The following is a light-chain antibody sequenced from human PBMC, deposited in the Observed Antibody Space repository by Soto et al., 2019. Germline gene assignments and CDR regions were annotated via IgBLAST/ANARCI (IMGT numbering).Light chain of an antibody. J-gene: IGKJ5*01. CDR3: QQYENSPIT. Sequence: EIVLTQSPGILSLSPGERASLSCGASQSISSSFLAWYQQKPGQAPRLLIYGASSRATGIPDRFSGTGSETDFTLTISRLEPEDFAVYYCQQYENSPITFGQGTRLETK. V-gene: IGKV3-20*01. CDR1: QSISSSF. CDR2: GAS.